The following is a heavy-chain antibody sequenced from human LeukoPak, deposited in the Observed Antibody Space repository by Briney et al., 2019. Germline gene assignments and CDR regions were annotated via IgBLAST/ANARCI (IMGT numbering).Heavy chain of an antibody. V-gene: IGHV3-23*01. CDR3: AKARYRDYGDYAGDAFDI. CDR1: GFTFSSYA. J-gene: IGHJ3*02. D-gene: IGHD4-17*01. Sequence: GGSLRLSCAASGFTFSSYAMSWVRQAPGKGLEWVSAISGSGGSTYYADSVKGRFTISRDNSKNALYLQMNSLRAEDTAVYYCAKARYRDYGDYAGDAFDIWGQGQWSPSLQ. CDR2: ISGSGGST.